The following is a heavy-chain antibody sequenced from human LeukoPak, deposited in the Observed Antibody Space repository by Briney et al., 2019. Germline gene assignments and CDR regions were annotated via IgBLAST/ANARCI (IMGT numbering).Heavy chain of an antibody. D-gene: IGHD3-9*01. Sequence: SETLSLTCTVSGGSISSYYWSWIRQPPGKGLEWIGYIYYSGSTNYDPSLKSRVTISVDTSKNQFSLKLSSVTAADTAVYYCAREGRGWLPLDYWGQGTLVTVSS. CDR2: IYYSGST. J-gene: IGHJ4*02. CDR3: AREGRGWLPLDY. CDR1: GGSISSYY. V-gene: IGHV4-59*01.